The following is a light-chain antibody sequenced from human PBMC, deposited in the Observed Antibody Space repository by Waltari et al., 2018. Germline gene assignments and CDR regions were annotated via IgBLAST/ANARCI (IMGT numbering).Light chain of an antibody. V-gene: IGLV7-46*01. J-gene: IGLJ2*01. CDR2: DLS. Sequence: QAVVTQEPSLTVSPGGTVTLTCGSRTGAVTSGHFPYWYQQKPGQAPRTLLYDLSYNHSWTPARFSGSRLGGKAARTLSGAQPEDEADYYCSLSPKDALVFGGGTKLTVL. CDR3: SLSPKDALV. CDR1: TGAVTSGHF.